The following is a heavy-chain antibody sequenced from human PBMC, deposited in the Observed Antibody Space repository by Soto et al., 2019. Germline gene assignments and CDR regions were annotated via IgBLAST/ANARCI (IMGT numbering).Heavy chain of an antibody. J-gene: IGHJ5*02. Sequence: APVKVSCKASGYTFTSYGISWVRQAPGQGLEWMGWISAYNGNTNYAQKLQGRVTMTTDTSTSTAYMELRSLRSDDTAVYYCASFYCSSTSCARDRFDPWGQGTLVTVSS. V-gene: IGHV1-18*01. CDR2: ISAYNGNT. CDR3: ASFYCSSTSCARDRFDP. D-gene: IGHD2-2*01. CDR1: GYTFTSYG.